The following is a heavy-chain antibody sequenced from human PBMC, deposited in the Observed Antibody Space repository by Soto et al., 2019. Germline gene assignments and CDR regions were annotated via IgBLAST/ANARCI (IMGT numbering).Heavy chain of an antibody. V-gene: IGHV4-61*01. D-gene: IGHD3-22*01. CDR1: GGSVSSGNYY. Sequence: KTSETLSLTCTVSGGSVSSGNYYWSWIRQPPGKGLEWIGYIYYSGSTNYNPSLKSRVTISVDTSKNQFSLKLSSVTAADTAVYYCARDSYDSSGYYYGALDNWFDPWGQGTLVTVSS. CDR3: ARDSYDSSGYYYGALDNWFDP. CDR2: IYYSGST. J-gene: IGHJ5*02.